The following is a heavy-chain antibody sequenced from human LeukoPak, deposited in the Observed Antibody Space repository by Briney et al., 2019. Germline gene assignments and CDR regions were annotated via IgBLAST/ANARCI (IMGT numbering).Heavy chain of an antibody. Sequence: SVKVSCKASGGTFSSYAISWVRQAPGQGLEWMGGIIPIFGTANYAQKFQGRVTITADKSTSTAYMELSSLRSEDTAVYYCGRFLQLWSPYDAFDIWGQGTMVTVSS. J-gene: IGHJ3*02. CDR3: GRFLQLWSPYDAFDI. D-gene: IGHD5-18*01. CDR2: IIPIFGTA. CDR1: GGTFSSYA. V-gene: IGHV1-69*06.